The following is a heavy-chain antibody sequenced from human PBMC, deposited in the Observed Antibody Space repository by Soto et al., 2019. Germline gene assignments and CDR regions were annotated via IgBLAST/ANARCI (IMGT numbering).Heavy chain of an antibody. CDR2: ISGSGSGT. J-gene: IGHJ6*02. CDR1: GFTFSSYA. V-gene: IGHV3-23*01. Sequence: EVQLLESGGGLVQPGGSLRLSCAASGFTFSSYAMSWVRQAPGKGLEWVSGISGSGSGTYYADSVKGRFTISRVNSKSTLDLQMNSLRAEDTAVYFCANVVVPAYYYYYSMDVWGQGTTVTVSS. D-gene: IGHD2-15*01. CDR3: ANVVVPAYYYYYSMDV.